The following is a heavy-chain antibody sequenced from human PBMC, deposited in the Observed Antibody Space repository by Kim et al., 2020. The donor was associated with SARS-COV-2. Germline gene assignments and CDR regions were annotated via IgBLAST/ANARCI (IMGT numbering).Heavy chain of an antibody. CDR1: GYTFTSYY. J-gene: IGHJ6*02. Sequence: ASVKVSCKASGYTFTSYYMHWVRQAPGQGLEWMGIINPSGGSTSYAQKFQGRVTMTRDTSTSTVYMELSSLRSEDTAVYYCARDIVVVPADIEEYYYYGMDVWGQGTTVTVSS. CDR3: ARDIVVVPADIEEYYYYGMDV. D-gene: IGHD2-2*01. CDR2: INPSGGST. V-gene: IGHV1-46*01.